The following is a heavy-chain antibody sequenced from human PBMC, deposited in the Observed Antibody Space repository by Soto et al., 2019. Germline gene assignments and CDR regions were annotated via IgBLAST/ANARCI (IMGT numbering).Heavy chain of an antibody. V-gene: IGHV3-23*01. CDR2: IGGSGGST. Sequence: KGLEWVSAIGGSGGSTYYADSVKGRFTISRDNSKNTLYLQMNSLRAEDTAVYYCAAHCSSTSCQGSYYYYMDVWGKGTTVTVSS. D-gene: IGHD2-2*01. CDR3: AAHCSSTSCQGSYYYYMDV. J-gene: IGHJ6*03.